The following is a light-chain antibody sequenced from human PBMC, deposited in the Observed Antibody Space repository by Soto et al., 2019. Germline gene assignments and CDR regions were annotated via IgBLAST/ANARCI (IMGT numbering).Light chain of an antibody. CDR1: QGIGNW. CDR2: DAF. V-gene: IGKV1-12*01. J-gene: IGKJ3*01. Sequence: DIQMTQSPSSVSASVGDRVTIICRASQGIGNWLAWYQQKPGKAPKLLTYDAFNLQSGVPSRFSASGSGTDFTLTISSLQPEDFATYYCLQSNSFPFTFGPGTKVDVQ. CDR3: LQSNSFPFT.